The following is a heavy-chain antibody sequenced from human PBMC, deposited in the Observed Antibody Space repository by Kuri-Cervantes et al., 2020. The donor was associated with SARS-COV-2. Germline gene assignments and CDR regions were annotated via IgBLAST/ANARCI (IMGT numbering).Heavy chain of an antibody. V-gene: IGHV4-34*01. CDR2: ITESGST. Sequence: GSLRLSCAVYGGSSSDDKWSWIRQAPGKGLEWVGEITESGSTNYNPSLKGRVSMSVDTSKKQFSLKLTSMTAADTAIYYCARGRYDVTMIVVVVTAASSYFDLWGRGTLVTVSS. CDR1: GGSSSDDK. CDR3: ARGRYDVTMIVVVVTAASSYFDL. D-gene: IGHD3-22*01. J-gene: IGHJ2*01.